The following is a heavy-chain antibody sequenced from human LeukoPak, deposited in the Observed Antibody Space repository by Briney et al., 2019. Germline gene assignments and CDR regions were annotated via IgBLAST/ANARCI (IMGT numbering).Heavy chain of an antibody. Sequence: GGSLRLSCAASGFTFSSYGMHWVRQAPGKGLEWVAVISYDGSNKYYADSVKGRFTISRDNSKNTLYLQMNSLRAEDTAVYYCAKEHDYGDYGSFYYCGMDVWGQGTTDTVSS. V-gene: IGHV3-30*18. D-gene: IGHD4-17*01. J-gene: IGHJ6*02. CDR1: GFTFSSYG. CDR3: AKEHDYGDYGSFYYCGMDV. CDR2: ISYDGSNK.